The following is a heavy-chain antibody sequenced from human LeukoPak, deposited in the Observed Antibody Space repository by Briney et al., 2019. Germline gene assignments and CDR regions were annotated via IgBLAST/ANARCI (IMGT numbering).Heavy chain of an antibody. V-gene: IGHV3-30*10. Sequence: PGGSLRLSCAASGFIFSGYAMHWVRQAPGKGLNWVAVISSDESGKYYTESVKGRFTISRDNSRNTLYLQLNSLRIEDTAMYFCARVYRGGAGTIDYWGQGTLVTVSS. CDR1: GFIFSGYA. D-gene: IGHD2-21*01. CDR3: ARVYRGGAGTIDY. CDR2: ISSDESGK. J-gene: IGHJ4*02.